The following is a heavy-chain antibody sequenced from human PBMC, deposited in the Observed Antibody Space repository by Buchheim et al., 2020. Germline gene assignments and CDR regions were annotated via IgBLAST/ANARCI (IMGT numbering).Heavy chain of an antibody. V-gene: IGHV3-23*01. CDR3: ARGSGYYFDF. Sequence: EVQLLESGGDLVQPGGSLRLSCAASAFTLSSSAMSWVRQAPGKGLEWISTVGRGGTPYYADSVKGRFTISRDNSKNTLYLQMNSLRAEDTAIYYCARGSGYYFDFWGPGTL. CDR2: VGRGGTP. CDR1: AFTLSSSA. J-gene: IGHJ4*02.